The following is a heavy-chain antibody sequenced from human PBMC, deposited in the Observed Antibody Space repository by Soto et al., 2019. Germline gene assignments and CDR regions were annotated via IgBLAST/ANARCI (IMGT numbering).Heavy chain of an antibody. CDR2: IWYDGSNK. J-gene: IGHJ3*02. D-gene: IGHD5-12*01. Sequence: QVKLVESGGGVVQPGRSLRLSCAASRFTFTINGMHWVRQAPGKGLEWVAVIWYDGSNKYYADSVKGRFTISRDNSKNTLYLQMNSLRVEDTAVYYCAREEMATIHPWVPAAFDIWGQGTMVTVSS. CDR1: RFTFTING. V-gene: IGHV3-33*01. CDR3: AREEMATIHPWVPAAFDI.